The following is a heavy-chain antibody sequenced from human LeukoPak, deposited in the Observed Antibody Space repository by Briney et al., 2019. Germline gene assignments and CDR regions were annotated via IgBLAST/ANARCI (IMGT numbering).Heavy chain of an antibody. Sequence: GGSLRLSCAASGFSFTNAWMTWVRQAPGKGLEWVAVISYDGSNKYYADSVKGRFTISRDNSKNTLYLQMNSLRAEDTAVYYCAKIAAAGRDRGYFDYWGQGTLVTVSS. CDR2: ISYDGSNK. CDR3: AKIAAAGRDRGYFDY. V-gene: IGHV3-30*18. CDR1: GFSFTNAW. D-gene: IGHD6-13*01. J-gene: IGHJ4*02.